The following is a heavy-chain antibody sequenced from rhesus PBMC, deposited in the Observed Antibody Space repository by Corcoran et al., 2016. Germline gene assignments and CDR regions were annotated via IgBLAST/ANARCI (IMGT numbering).Heavy chain of an antibody. CDR3: AREYCTGSGCYGLGDFDY. CDR1: GGSISGGYYY. Sequence: QVKLQESGPGLVKPLETLSLTCAVSGGSISGGYYYWSWIRQPPGKGLEWIGGIYSRWRNTSYNPSLKSRVTISKDTSKNQFSLKLSSVTAADTAVYYCAREYCTGSGCYGLGDFDYWGQGVLVTVSS. V-gene: IGHV4S12*01. CDR2: IYSRWRNT. J-gene: IGHJ4*01. D-gene: IGHD2-21*01.